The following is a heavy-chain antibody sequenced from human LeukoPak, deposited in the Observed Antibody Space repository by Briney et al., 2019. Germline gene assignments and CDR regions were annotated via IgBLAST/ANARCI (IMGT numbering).Heavy chain of an antibody. J-gene: IGHJ6*03. CDR2: IKQDGSEK. CDR1: GFTFSSHW. V-gene: IGHV3-7*01. Sequence: PGGSLRLSCAASGFTFSSHWMSWVRQAPGKGLEWVANIKQDGSEKHYVDSVKGRFTISRDNAKNSLYLEMNSLRAEDTAVHYCARDYYYYMDVWGKGTTVTVSS. CDR3: ARDYYYYMDV.